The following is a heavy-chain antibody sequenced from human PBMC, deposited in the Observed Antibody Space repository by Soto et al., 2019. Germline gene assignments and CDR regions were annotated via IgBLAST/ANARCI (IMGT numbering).Heavy chain of an antibody. Sequence: EVQLVESGGGLVKPGGSLRLSCAASGFTFSSDSMGWVRQAPGKGLEWVASISSSGSFMNYADSVKGRFTISRDNAKNSLYLRMRSLKDEDTAVYYCARDPPSGTTLDWFDSWGQGTLVTVSS. CDR2: ISSSGSFM. D-gene: IGHD1-7*01. J-gene: IGHJ5*01. CDR1: GFTFSSDS. V-gene: IGHV3-21*01. CDR3: ARDPPSGTTLDWFDS.